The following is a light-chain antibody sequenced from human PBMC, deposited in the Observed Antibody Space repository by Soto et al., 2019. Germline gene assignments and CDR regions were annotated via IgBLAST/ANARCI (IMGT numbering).Light chain of an antibody. CDR2: EGS. CDR1: SSDVGSYNL. Sequence: QSALTQPASVSGSPGQSITISCTGTSSDVGSYNLVSWYQQHPGKAPKLMIYEGSKRPSGVSNRFSGSKSGNTASLTISGHQAEEEADYYCCSYAGSSTYVFGTGTKLTVL. V-gene: IGLV2-23*01. J-gene: IGLJ1*01. CDR3: CSYAGSSTYV.